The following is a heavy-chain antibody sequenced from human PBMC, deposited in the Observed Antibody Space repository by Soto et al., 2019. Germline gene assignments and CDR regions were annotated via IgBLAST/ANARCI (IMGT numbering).Heavy chain of an antibody. J-gene: IGHJ2*01. V-gene: IGHV4-59*01. CDR3: ASVYPGFGEYWYFDL. CDR2: GYHSVSI. Sequence: ETLALTCTVSVCSITDYYWSWIQQPPGKALEWIGYGYHSVSIHYNPSLKTRVTISVDTSENQFSLRLSSVTAADTAVYYCASVYPGFGEYWYFDLLRRGTLVTVPS. CDR1: VCSITDYY. D-gene: IGHD2-21*01.